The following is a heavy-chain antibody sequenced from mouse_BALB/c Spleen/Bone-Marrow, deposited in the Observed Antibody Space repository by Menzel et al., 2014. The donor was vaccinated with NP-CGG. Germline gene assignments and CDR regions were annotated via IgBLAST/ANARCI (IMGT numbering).Heavy chain of an antibody. CDR3: ASPGTY. CDR2: ISNGSGSST. V-gene: IGHV5-12*01. J-gene: IGHJ3*01. Sequence: EVMLVESGGGLVQPGGSLKLSCAPSGFTFSDYYMYWVRQTPEKGLECVAHISNGSGSSTYYPDTVKGRFTISRDNAKNTLYLQMSRLKSEDTAMYYCASPGTYWGQGTLVTVSA. CDR1: GFTFSDYY. D-gene: IGHD4-1*01.